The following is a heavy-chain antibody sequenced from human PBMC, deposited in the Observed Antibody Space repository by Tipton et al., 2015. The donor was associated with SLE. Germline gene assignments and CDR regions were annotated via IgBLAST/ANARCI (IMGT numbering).Heavy chain of an antibody. CDR2: IYYSGST. J-gene: IGHJ4*02. V-gene: IGHV4-59*01. CDR1: GGSISSYY. Sequence: TLSLTCTVSGGSISSYYWRWIRQPPGKGLEWIGYIYYSGSTHYNPSLKSRVTISVDTSKNQFSLKLSSVTAADTAVYYCARDRGESPYWGQGTLVTVSS. D-gene: IGHD5-12*01. CDR3: ARDRGESPY.